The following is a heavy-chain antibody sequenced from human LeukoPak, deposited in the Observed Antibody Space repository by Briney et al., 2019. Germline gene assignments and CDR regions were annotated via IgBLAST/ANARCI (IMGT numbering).Heavy chain of an antibody. CDR2: ITGSADKT. Sequence: GGSLRLSCAASGFTFTSQGMAWVRQAPGKGLEWVSAITGSADKTFYADSVKGRFTISRDNSKNTLYLQMNSLTVEDTAVYYCAKMQGYFDLWGRGTLVTVSS. V-gene: IGHV3-23*01. J-gene: IGHJ2*01. CDR3: AKMQGYFDL. CDR1: GFTFTSQG.